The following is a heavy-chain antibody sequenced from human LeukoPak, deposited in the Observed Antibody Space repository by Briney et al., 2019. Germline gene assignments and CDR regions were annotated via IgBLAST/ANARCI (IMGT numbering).Heavy chain of an antibody. V-gene: IGHV4-4*09. J-gene: IGHJ1*01. D-gene: IGHD3-16*01. CDR3: ASGGGGYFQH. CDR2: IDDSGST. CDR1: VDSIITYY. Sequence: SETLPLSCSVSVDSIITYYWSWVPQPPAKGLEWIGFIDDSGSTNYNPSLESRVSISADTSKNQFSLTLSSVTAADTALYYCASGGGGYFQHWGQGGLVTVSS.